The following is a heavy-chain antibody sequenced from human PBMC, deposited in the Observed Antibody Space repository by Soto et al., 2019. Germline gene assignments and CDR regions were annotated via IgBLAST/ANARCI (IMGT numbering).Heavy chain of an antibody. CDR2: IDYSGST. V-gene: IGHV4-30-4*01. Sequence: SETLSLTCTVSGDSISNSDYYWNWIRQSPGKGLEWIASIDYSGSTYYNPSLKSRVVISADTSKNLFSLKLRSVTAADTALYFCARDGPYYSGLDVWGQGTTVTVSS. CDR3: ARDGPYYSGLDV. J-gene: IGHJ6*02. CDR1: GDSISNSDYY.